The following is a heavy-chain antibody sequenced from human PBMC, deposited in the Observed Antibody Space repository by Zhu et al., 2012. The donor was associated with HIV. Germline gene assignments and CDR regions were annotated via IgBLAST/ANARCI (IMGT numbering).Heavy chain of an antibody. J-gene: IGHJ5*02. CDR3: ARTGVPGYSSSWLTGSP. Sequence: QVQLQESGPGLVKPSETLSLTCTVSGYSISSGYYWGWIRQPPGKGLEWIGSIYHSGSTYYNPSLKSRVTISVDTSKNQFSLKLSSVTAADTAVYYCARTGVPGYSSSWLTGSPWGQGTLVTVSS. CDR2: IYHSGST. D-gene: IGHD6-13*01. CDR1: GYSISSGYY. V-gene: IGHV4-38-2*02.